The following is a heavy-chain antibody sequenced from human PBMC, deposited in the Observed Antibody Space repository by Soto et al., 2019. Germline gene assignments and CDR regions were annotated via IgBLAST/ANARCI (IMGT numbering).Heavy chain of an antibody. CDR2: ISYDGSNK. D-gene: IGHD1-26*01. CDR3: AGGLMGPTRSPSGY. CDR1: GFTFSSYA. Sequence: QVQLVESGGGVVQPGRSLRLSCAASGFTFSSYAMHWVRQAPGKGLEWVAVISYDGSNKYYADSVKGRFTISRDNSKNTLYLQMNSLRAEDTAVYYCAGGLMGPTRSPSGYWGQGTLVTVSS. V-gene: IGHV3-30-3*01. J-gene: IGHJ4*02.